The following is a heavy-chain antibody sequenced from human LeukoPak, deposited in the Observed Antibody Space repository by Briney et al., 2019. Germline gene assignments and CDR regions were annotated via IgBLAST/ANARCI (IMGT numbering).Heavy chain of an antibody. CDR2: IIGSGAMT. CDR3: AKDLSWLGLGY. V-gene: IGHV3-23*01. Sequence: GGSLRLSCAASGFTFSSYEMNWVRQAPGKGLEWVSGIIGSGAMTYYADSVKGRFTISRDNSKNTVYLQMNSLRADDTAVYYCAKDLSWLGLGYWGQGTLVTVSS. D-gene: IGHD6-19*01. CDR1: GFTFSSYE. J-gene: IGHJ4*02.